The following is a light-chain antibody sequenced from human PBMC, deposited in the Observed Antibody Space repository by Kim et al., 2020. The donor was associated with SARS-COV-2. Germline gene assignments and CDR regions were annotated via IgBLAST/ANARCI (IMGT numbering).Light chain of an antibody. V-gene: IGKV3-11*01. CDR2: GAS. Sequence: LSPGNRATLSCRASQNVNSYLAWYQQKHGQAPRLLIYGASNRATGIPARFSGSGSGTDFALTISSLEAEDSAVYYCQQRITGPWTFGQGTKVDIK. CDR3: QQRITGPWT. J-gene: IGKJ1*01. CDR1: QNVNSY.